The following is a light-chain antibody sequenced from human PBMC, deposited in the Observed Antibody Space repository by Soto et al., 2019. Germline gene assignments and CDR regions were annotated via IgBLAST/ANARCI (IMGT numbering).Light chain of an antibody. CDR2: DAS. CDR1: QSISSW. V-gene: IGKV1-5*01. CDR3: QPYNTFPLT. J-gene: IGKJ4*01. Sequence: ILMPPSPAVFSNNEGDRVTTTCLASQSISSWLASYQHKPGKAPKLLIYDASILESGVPSRFSGSGSGTEFTLTIRSLHPDDFATYYCQPYNTFPLTFGGGTKV.